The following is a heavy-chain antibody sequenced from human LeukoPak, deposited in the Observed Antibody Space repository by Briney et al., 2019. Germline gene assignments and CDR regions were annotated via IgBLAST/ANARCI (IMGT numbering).Heavy chain of an antibody. CDR1: GFSLSTSGMR. V-gene: IGHV2-70*04. J-gene: IGHJ4*02. CDR3: ARMASQGYFDY. Sequence: SGPALVKPTQTLTLTCIFSGFSLSTSGMRASWIRQPPGKALEWLARIDWDEDKSYSTSLKTRLTISKDTSKNQVVPTMTNMDPVDTATYYCARMASQGYFDYWGQGTLVTVSS. CDR2: IDWDEDK.